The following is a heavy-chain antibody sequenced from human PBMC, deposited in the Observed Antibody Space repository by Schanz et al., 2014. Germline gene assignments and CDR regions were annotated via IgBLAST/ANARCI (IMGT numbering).Heavy chain of an antibody. D-gene: IGHD6-6*01. CDR1: GNTLSAYY. CDR3: ARAGQDFEYSSLSPIWYFDL. CDR2: IDPNSGGT. Sequence: QVQLVQSGADVKKPGASVKVSCKASGNTLSAYYIHWIRQAPGQGLEWMGWIDPNSGGTNYAQKFQGRVTMTSDTSITTVYMELSRLRSDDTAVYYCARAGQDFEYSSLSPIWYFDLWGRGTLVTVSS. V-gene: IGHV1-2*02. J-gene: IGHJ2*01.